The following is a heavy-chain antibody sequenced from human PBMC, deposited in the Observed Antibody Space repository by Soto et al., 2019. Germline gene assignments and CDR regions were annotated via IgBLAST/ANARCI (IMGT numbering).Heavy chain of an antibody. CDR1: GGSFSGYY. CDR2: INHSGST. Sequence: SETLSLTCAVYGGSFSGYYWSWIRQPPGKGLEWIGEINHSGSTNYNPSLKSRVTISVDTSKNQFSLKLSSVTAADTAVYYCARGRPPVVVPAAEGFDYWGQGTLVTVSS. J-gene: IGHJ4*02. V-gene: IGHV4-34*01. CDR3: ARGRPPVVVPAAEGFDY. D-gene: IGHD2-2*01.